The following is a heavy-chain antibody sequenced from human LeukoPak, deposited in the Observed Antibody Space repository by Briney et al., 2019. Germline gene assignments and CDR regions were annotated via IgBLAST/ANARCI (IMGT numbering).Heavy chain of an antibody. V-gene: IGHV3-23*01. CDR2: ISGSGVTT. J-gene: IGHJ4*02. Sequence: GGSLRLSCVASGFTFSSYAMGWVRQAPGKGLEWVSAISGSGVTTHYAGSVKGRFSISRDNSKNTLYLQMNSLRAEDTAVYYCARRVVVPAAPYYFDYWGQGTLVTVSS. CDR3: ARRVVVPAAPYYFDY. D-gene: IGHD2-2*01. CDR1: GFTFSSYA.